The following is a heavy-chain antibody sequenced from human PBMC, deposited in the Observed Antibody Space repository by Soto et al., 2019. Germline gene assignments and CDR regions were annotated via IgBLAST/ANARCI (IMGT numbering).Heavy chain of an antibody. J-gene: IGHJ6*02. D-gene: IGHD1-1*01. CDR2: IHYSGSI. V-gene: IGHV4-30-4*01. CDR1: GGSISGEYDH. Sequence: QIQLQQSGPGLVKPSRTLSLTCSVSGGSISGEYDHWTWIRQSPGKGLEWIGYIHYSGSILYNPSFKSRIIMSVDTSKNQFSLQLSSVTASDTAVYFCVREDDGGDRDYYGLDVWGPGTTVTVSS. CDR3: VREDDGGDRDYYGLDV.